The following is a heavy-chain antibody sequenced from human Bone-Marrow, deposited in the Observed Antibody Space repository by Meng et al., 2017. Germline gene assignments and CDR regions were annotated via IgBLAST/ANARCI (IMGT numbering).Heavy chain of an antibody. CDR3: ASGYTMIVN. D-gene: IGHD3-22*01. J-gene: IGHJ3*01. CDR2: ISYDGSNK. V-gene: IGHV3-30*04. CDR1: GFTFSSYA. Sequence: GESLKISCAASGFTFSSYAMHWVRQAPGKGLEWVAVISYDGSNKYYADSVKGRFTLSRDNAKNSLYLQMNSLRAEDTAVYYCASGYTMIVNWGQGTMVTVSS.